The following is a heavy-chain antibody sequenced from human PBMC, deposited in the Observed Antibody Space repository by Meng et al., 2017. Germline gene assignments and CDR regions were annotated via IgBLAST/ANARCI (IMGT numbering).Heavy chain of an antibody. CDR1: GYSISSGYD. V-gene: IGHV4-38-2*02. D-gene: IGHD1-26*01. J-gene: IGHJ3*02. CDR3: AKGTLGATTDAFDI. Sequence: GSLRLSCTVSGYSISSGYDWGWIRQRPGKGLEWIGSIYHSRSTYYKPSLKSRVTISVETSKSQFSLQLSSVTAADTAVYYCAKGTLGATTDAFDIWGQGTMVTVSS. CDR2: IYHSRST.